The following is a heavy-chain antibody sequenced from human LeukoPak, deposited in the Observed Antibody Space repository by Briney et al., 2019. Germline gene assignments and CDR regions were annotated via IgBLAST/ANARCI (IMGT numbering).Heavy chain of an antibody. D-gene: IGHD6-13*01. CDR2: IYPGDSDT. CDR1: GYSFTSYW. CDR3: ARHGRSWNNWFDP. J-gene: IGHJ5*02. Sequence: GESLKISCKGSGYSFTSYWIGWVRQMPGKGLEWMGIIYPGDSDTRYSPSFQGQVTISAGKSISTAYLQWSSLKASDTAMYYCARHGRSWNNWFDPWGQGTLVTVSS. V-gene: IGHV5-51*01.